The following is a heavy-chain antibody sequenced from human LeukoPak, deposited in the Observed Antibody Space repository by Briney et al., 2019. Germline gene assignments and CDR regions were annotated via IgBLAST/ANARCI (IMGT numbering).Heavy chain of an antibody. CDR1: GFTFSSYS. D-gene: IGHD5-12*01. Sequence: GGSLRLSCAASGFTFSSYSMNWVRQAPGKGLEWVSSISSSSSYIYYADLVKGRFTISRDNAKNSLYLQMNSLRAEDTAVYYCARARSGYDFDYWGQGTLVTVSS. J-gene: IGHJ4*02. CDR2: ISSSSSYI. V-gene: IGHV3-21*01. CDR3: ARARSGYDFDY.